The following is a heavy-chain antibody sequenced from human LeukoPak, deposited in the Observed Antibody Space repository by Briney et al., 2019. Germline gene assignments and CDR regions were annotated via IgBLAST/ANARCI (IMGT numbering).Heavy chain of an antibody. D-gene: IGHD3-22*01. CDR2: ISSSSSYI. CDR1: GFTFSSYS. J-gene: IGHJ4*02. CDR3: ARDYYDSSGYQPFDY. Sequence: GGSLRLSCAASGFTFSSYSMNWVRQAPGKGLEWVSSISSSSSYIYYADSVKGRFTISRDNAKNSLYLQMNSLRAEDTAVYYCARDYYDSSGYQPFDYWGQGTLVTVPS. V-gene: IGHV3-21*01.